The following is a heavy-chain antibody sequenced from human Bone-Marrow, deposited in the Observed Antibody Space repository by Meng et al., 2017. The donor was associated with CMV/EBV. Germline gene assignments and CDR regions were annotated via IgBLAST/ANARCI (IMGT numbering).Heavy chain of an antibody. CDR3: ARRGYSYGYHIFDY. CDR2: IKQDGSEK. J-gene: IGHJ4*02. Sequence: GESLKISCAASGFTFSSYEMNWVRQAPGKGLEWVANIKQDGSEKYYVDSVKGRFTISRDNAKNSLYLQMNSLRAEDTAVYYCARRGYSYGYHIFDYWGQGTLVTVSS. V-gene: IGHV3-7*01. CDR1: GFTFSSYE. D-gene: IGHD5-18*01.